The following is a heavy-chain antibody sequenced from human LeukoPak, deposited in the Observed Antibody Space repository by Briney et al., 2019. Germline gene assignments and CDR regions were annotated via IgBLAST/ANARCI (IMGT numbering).Heavy chain of an antibody. CDR3: AREYSYGAGQDY. CDR1: GGTFSSYA. CDR2: IIPIFGTA. Sequence: GASVKVSCKASGGTFSSYAISWVRQAPGQGLEWMGGIIPIFGTANYAQKFQGRVTITTDESTSTAYMELSSLRSDDTAVYDCAREYSYGAGQDYWGQGTLVTVSS. D-gene: IGHD5-18*01. V-gene: IGHV1-69*05. J-gene: IGHJ4*02.